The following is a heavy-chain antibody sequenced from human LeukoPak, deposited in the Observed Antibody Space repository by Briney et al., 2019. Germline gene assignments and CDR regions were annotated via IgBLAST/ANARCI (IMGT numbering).Heavy chain of an antibody. J-gene: IGHJ6*03. Sequence: PSETLSLTCTVSGGSISSYYWSLIRQPPGKGLEWIGYIYYSGSTNYNPSLKSRVTISVDTSKNQFSLKLSSVTAADTAVYYCARLQYRYYYMDVWGKGTTVTVSS. CDR3: ARLQYRYYYMDV. CDR1: GGSISSYY. CDR2: IYYSGST. D-gene: IGHD4-11*01. V-gene: IGHV4-59*01.